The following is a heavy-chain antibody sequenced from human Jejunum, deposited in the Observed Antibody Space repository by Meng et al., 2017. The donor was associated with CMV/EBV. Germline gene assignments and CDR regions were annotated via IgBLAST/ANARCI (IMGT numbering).Heavy chain of an antibody. CDR3: ITSWVDP. CDR2: INRDGSST. Sequence: SLRLSCEASALTFNNYWMYWVRQVPGKGLEWVSRINRDGSSTNYADFVKGRFTVSRDNARNTLFLQMNSLRVEDTAVYYCITSWVDPWGQGSLVTVSS. CDR1: ALTFNNYW. D-gene: IGHD3-10*01. J-gene: IGHJ5*02. V-gene: IGHV3-74*01.